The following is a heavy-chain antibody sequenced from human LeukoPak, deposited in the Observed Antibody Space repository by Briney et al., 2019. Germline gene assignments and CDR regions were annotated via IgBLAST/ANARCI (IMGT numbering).Heavy chain of an antibody. CDR2: IYSGGST. CDR3: ARQIYGDYISKDNWFDP. D-gene: IGHD4-17*01. J-gene: IGHJ5*02. CDR1: GFTVSSNY. Sequence: GGSLRLSCAASGFTVSSNYMSWVRQAPGTGLEWVSVIYSGGSTYYADSVKGRFTISRDNSKNTLYLQMNSLRAEDTAVYYCARQIYGDYISKDNWFDPWGQGTLVTVSS. V-gene: IGHV3-66*02.